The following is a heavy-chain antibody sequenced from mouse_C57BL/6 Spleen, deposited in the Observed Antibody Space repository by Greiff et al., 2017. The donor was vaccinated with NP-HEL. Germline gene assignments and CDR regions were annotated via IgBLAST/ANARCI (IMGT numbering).Heavy chain of an antibody. CDR2: IRLKSDNYAT. D-gene: IGHD2-3*01. CDR3: TYDGYYSYYFDC. Sequence: EVKVEESGGGLVQPGGSMKLSCVASGFTFSNYWMNWVRQSPEKGLEWVAQIRLKSDNYATHYAESVKGRFTISRDDSKSSVYLQMNNLRAEDTGIYYCTYDGYYSYYFDCWGQGTTLTVSS. J-gene: IGHJ2*01. V-gene: IGHV6-3*01. CDR1: GFTFSNYW.